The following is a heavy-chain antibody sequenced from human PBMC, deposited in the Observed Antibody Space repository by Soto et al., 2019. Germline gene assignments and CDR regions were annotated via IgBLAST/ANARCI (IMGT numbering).Heavy chain of an antibody. Sequence: QVQLQQWGAGLLKPSETLSLTCAVYGGSFSGYYWSWIRQPPGKGLEWIGEINHSGSTNYNPSLKSRVTISVDTSKNQFSLKLSSVTAADTAVYYCARAKGEWTNGRREAFYYYYYMDVWGKGTTVTVSS. CDR3: ARAKGEWTNGRREAFYYYYYMDV. CDR1: GGSFSGYY. V-gene: IGHV4-34*01. CDR2: INHSGST. D-gene: IGHD2-8*01. J-gene: IGHJ6*03.